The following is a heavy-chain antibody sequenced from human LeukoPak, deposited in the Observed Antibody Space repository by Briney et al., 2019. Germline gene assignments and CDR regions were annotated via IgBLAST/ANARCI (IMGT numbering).Heavy chain of an antibody. CDR3: ARVFYGSGSYTVYYYYMDV. D-gene: IGHD3-10*01. Sequence: SVKVSCKASGGTFRSYAITWVRQAPGQGLEWMGGIIPIFGTANYARKFQDRVTITADESTSTAYMELSSLRSDDTAVYYCARVFYGSGSYTVYYYYMDVWGKGTTVTVSS. J-gene: IGHJ6*03. CDR2: IIPIFGTA. V-gene: IGHV1-69*13. CDR1: GGTFRSYA.